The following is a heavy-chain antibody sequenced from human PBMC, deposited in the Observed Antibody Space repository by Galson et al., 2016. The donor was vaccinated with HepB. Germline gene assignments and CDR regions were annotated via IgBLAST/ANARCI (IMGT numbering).Heavy chain of an antibody. Sequence: CAISGDSVSTKSAAWNWIRQSPSRGLEWLGRTYYRSKWYNEYAVSVQSRITINPDTSKNQFSLQLNSVTLEDTAVYYCARRVSTLTQNWFDPWGQGTLVTVSS. CDR2: TYYRSKWYN. CDR3: ARRVSTLTQNWFDP. CDR1: GDSVSTKSAA. V-gene: IGHV6-1*01. J-gene: IGHJ5*02. D-gene: IGHD4-23*01.